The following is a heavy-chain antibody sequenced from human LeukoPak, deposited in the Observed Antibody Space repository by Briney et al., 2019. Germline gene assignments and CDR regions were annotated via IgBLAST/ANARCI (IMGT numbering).Heavy chain of an antibody. D-gene: IGHD6-13*01. Sequence: ASVKVSCKASGYTFTDYDMRWVRQAPGQGLEWMGWINPNNGGTNYAQKFQGRVTMTGDTSISTAYMELSRLRSDDTAVYYCARERGQQVRFDPWGQGTLVTVSS. J-gene: IGHJ5*02. CDR2: INPNNGGT. CDR1: GYTFTDYD. CDR3: ARERGQQVRFDP. V-gene: IGHV1-2*02.